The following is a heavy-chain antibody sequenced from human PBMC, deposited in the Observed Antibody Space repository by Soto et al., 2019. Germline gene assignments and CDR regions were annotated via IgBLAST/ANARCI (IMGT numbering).Heavy chain of an antibody. Sequence: SQTLSLTCAISGDSVSSNSAAWNWIRQSPSRGLEWLGKTYYRSKWYNDYAVSVKSRITINPDTSKNQFSLQLNSVTPEDTAGYYCAREVGLFYRNYRYFDYWGQGTLVTVSS. CDR2: TYYRSKWYN. D-gene: IGHD4-4*01. CDR1: GDSVSSNSAA. V-gene: IGHV6-1*01. J-gene: IGHJ4*02. CDR3: AREVGLFYRNYRYFDY.